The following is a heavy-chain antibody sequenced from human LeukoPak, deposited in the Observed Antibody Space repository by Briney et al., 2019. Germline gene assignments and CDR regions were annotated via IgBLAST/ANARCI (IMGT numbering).Heavy chain of an antibody. CDR3: AKGLASYGSGSLFDY. CDR1: GFTFSTYG. CDR2: ISYDGSNK. J-gene: IGHJ4*02. D-gene: IGHD3-10*01. V-gene: IGHV3-30*18. Sequence: GGSLRLSCAASGFTFSTYGMRWVRQAPGKGLEWVAVISYDGSNKYYADSVKGRFIISRDNSKNTLYLQMNSLRAEDTAVYYCAKGLASYGSGSLFDYWGQGTLVTVSS.